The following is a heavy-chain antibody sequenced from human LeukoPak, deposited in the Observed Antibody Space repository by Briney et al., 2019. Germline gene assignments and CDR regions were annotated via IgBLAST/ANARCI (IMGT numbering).Heavy chain of an antibody. CDR3: ARDTQWSGGLYYFDY. D-gene: IGHD2-15*01. CDR1: GGSISSSSYY. V-gene: IGHV4-39*07. J-gene: IGHJ4*02. CDR2: IYYSGST. Sequence: PSETLSLTCTVSGGSISSSSYYWGWIRQPPGKGLEWIGSIYYSGSTYYNPSLKSRVTISVDTSKNQFSLKLSSVTAADTAVYYCARDTQWSGGLYYFDYWGQGTLVTVSS.